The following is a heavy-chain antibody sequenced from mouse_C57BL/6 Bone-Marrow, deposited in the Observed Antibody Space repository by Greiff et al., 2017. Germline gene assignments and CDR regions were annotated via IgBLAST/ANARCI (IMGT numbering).Heavy chain of an antibody. Sequence: QVQLKESDAELVKPGASVKISCKVSGYTFTDHTIHWMKQRPEQGLEWIGYIYPRDGSTKYNEKFKGKATLTADKSSSTAYMQLKSLTSEDSAVYFCARPSYYGSRDWYFDVWGTGTTVTVSS. CDR1: GYTFTDHT. J-gene: IGHJ1*03. CDR3: ARPSYYGSRDWYFDV. CDR2: IYPRDGST. V-gene: IGHV1-78*01. D-gene: IGHD1-1*01.